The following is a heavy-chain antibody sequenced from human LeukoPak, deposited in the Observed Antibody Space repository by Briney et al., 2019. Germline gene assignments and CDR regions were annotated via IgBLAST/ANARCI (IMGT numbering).Heavy chain of an antibody. Sequence: GRSLRLSCAASGFTFDDYAMHWVRQAPGKGLEWVSSISSSSSYIYYADSVKGRFTISRDNAKNSLYLQMNSLRAEDTAVYYCARAWDWGQGTLVTASS. J-gene: IGHJ4*02. CDR3: ARAWD. V-gene: IGHV3-21*01. CDR1: GFTFDDYA. D-gene: IGHD7-27*01. CDR2: ISSSSSYI.